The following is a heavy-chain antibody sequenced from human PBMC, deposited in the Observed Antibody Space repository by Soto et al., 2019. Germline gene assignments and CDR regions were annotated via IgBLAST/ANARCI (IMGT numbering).Heavy chain of an antibody. CDR1: GYSFTSYW. CDR3: ARLSSSWSTLPSTYYYYYGMDV. D-gene: IGHD6-13*01. Sequence: GESLKISCKGSGYSFTSYWIGWVRQMPGKGLEWMGIIYPGDSDTRYSPSFQGQVTISADKSISTAYLQWSSLKASDTAIYYCARLSSSWSTLPSTYYYYYGMDVWGQGTTVTVSS. CDR2: IYPGDSDT. J-gene: IGHJ6*02. V-gene: IGHV5-51*01.